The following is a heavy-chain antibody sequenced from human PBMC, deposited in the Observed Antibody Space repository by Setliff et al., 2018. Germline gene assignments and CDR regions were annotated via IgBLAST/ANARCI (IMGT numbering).Heavy chain of an antibody. CDR3: ARGTDYHGSGSYWAKDV. D-gene: IGHD3-10*01. CDR2: ISASNGNT. J-gene: IGHJ6*04. CDR1: GYTFTNYG. V-gene: IGHV1-18*01. Sequence: ASVKVSCKASGYTFTNYGISWVRQAPGQGLEWMGWISASNGNTNSAQKLQGRVTMTRDTSITTVYMDLSSLKSDDTAVYYCARGTDYHGSGSYWAKDVWGKGTTVTVSS.